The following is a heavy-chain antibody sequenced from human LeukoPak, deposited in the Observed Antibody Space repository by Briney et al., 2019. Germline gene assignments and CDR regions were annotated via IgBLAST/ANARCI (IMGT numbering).Heavy chain of an antibody. CDR1: GFTFSSYG. CDR2: ISYDGSNK. CDR3: YTTGTPSSRAILDAFDI. D-gene: IGHD1-1*01. J-gene: IGHJ3*02. V-gene: IGHV3-30*03. Sequence: PGGSLRLSCAASGFTFSSYGKHWVRQAPGKGLEWVAVISYDGSNKYYADPVKGRFTISRDNSKNTLYLQMNSLRAEDTAVYYCYTTGTPSSRAILDAFDIWGQGTMVTVSS.